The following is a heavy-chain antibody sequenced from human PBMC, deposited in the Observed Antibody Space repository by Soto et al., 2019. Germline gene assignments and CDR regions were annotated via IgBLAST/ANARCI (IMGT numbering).Heavy chain of an antibody. D-gene: IGHD2-2*01. CDR2: ISAYNGNT. CDR1: GYTFTSYG. Sequence: ASVKVSCKASGYTFTSYGISWVRQAPGQGLEWMGWISAYNGNTNYAQKLQGRVTMTTDTSTSTAYMELSSLRSEDTAVYYCARGAGYCSSTSCRSNYYYYMDVWGKGTTVTVSS. CDR3: ARGAGYCSSTSCRSNYYYYMDV. J-gene: IGHJ6*03. V-gene: IGHV1-18*01.